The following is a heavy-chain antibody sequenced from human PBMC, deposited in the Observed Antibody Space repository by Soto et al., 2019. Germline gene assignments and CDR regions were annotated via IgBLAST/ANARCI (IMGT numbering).Heavy chain of an antibody. J-gene: IGHJ4*02. CDR1: GGSISTSNW. D-gene: IGHD6-13*01. CDR2: VYRTGST. CDR3: ARARATIAAAAIFDC. Sequence: PSETLSLTCAVSGGSISTSNWWSWVRQPPGKGLEWIGGVYRTGSTNYNPSLESRLTISVDKSKNQFSLKLTSVTAADTAVYYCARARATIAAAAIFDCWGQGTLVT. V-gene: IGHV4-4*02.